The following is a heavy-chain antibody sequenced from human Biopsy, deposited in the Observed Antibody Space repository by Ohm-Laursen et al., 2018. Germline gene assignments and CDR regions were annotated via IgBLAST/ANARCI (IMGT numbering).Heavy chain of an antibody. J-gene: IGHJ5*02. CDR2: VYNGGIT. D-gene: IGHD3-3*01. Sequence: SETLSLTCSVSGDSIISYYWTWIWQPPGQGLEWIGHVYNGGITNHNPSLKSRVTISKDTSKNQFSLQVNSVTAADTAVYYCARTPRDSFWSGSYKRGLWFDPWGQGTLVIVSS. CDR1: GDSIISYY. V-gene: IGHV4-59*01. CDR3: ARTPRDSFWSGSYKRGLWFDP.